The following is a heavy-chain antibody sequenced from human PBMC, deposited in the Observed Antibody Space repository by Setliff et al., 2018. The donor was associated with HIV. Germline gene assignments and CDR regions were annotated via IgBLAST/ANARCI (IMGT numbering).Heavy chain of an antibody. D-gene: IGHD3-3*01. V-gene: IGHV3-48*01. CDR3: ARVTYYDFWSGYYSEVEYFDY. J-gene: IGHJ4*02. Sequence: AGGSLRLSCAVSGFTFSSYSMTWVRQAPGKGLEWVSYISSSSYTIYYADSVRGRFTISRDNAKNSLYLQMNSLRAEDTAVYYCARVTYYDFWSGYYSEVEYFDYWGQGTLVTVSS. CDR2: ISSSSYTI. CDR1: GFTFSSYS.